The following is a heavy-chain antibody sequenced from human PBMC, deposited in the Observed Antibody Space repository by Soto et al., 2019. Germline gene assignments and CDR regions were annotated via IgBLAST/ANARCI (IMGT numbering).Heavy chain of an antibody. CDR3: ARDRVAGIWGDAFDI. Sequence: QVQLVQSGTEVKKPGASVKVSCKTSGYTFTNNGINWVRQAPGQGLEWMGWINAYNANTNYAQKLKGRVTMTTDTSTTTPYMDLRSLTSDDTAVYYCARDRVAGIWGDAFDIWGQGTVVTVSS. V-gene: IGHV1-18*04. CDR1: GYTFTNNG. CDR2: INAYNANT. D-gene: IGHD3-16*01. J-gene: IGHJ3*02.